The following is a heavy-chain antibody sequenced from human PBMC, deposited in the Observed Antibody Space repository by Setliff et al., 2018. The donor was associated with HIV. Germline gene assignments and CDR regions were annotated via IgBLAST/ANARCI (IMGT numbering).Heavy chain of an antibody. CDR1: GGSISTYY. CDR3: ARHANYDFWSGYWGYYFDY. Sequence: PSETLSLTCTVSGGSISTYYWSWIRQPPGKGLEWIGYIYTSGTTNYSPSLKSRVTISVDTSKKQVSLKLSSVTAADTAVYYCARHANYDFWSGYWGYYFDYWAREHWSPSPQ. D-gene: IGHD3-3*01. J-gene: IGHJ4*02. V-gene: IGHV4-4*09. CDR2: IYTSGTT.